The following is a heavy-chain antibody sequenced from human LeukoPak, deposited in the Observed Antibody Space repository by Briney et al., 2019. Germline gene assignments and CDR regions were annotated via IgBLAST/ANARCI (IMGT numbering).Heavy chain of an antibody. CDR2: IYADGSS. D-gene: IGHD3-22*01. V-gene: IGHV4-61*02. J-gene: IGHJ4*02. Sequence: SETLSLTCTVSGGSVSSDNSYWNWIRQPAGKGLEWIGRIYADGSSTYNPSLKSRVTISVEAPKNQFSLRLSSLTAADTAVYYCARGYYYHRWGQGTLVTASS. CDR3: ARGYYYHR. CDR1: GGSVSSDNSY.